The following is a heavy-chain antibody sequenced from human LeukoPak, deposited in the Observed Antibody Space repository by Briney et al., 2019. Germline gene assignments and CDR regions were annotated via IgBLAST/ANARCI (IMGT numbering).Heavy chain of an antibody. CDR1: GFTFSTFA. Sequence: GRSLRLSCAASGFTFSTFAMHWVRQAPGKGLEWVAVIAYDGSNKYYADSVEGRFTISRDNSKNTLYLQMNSLRGEDTAVYYCARDGAQNYYHYYGMDVWGQGTTVSVSS. D-gene: IGHD1-26*01. CDR3: ARDGAQNYYHYYGMDV. CDR2: IAYDGSNK. V-gene: IGHV3-30*04. J-gene: IGHJ6*02.